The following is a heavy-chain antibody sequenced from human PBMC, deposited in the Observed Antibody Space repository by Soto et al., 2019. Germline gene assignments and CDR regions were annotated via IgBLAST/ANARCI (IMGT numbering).Heavy chain of an antibody. V-gene: IGHV4-31*03. CDR1: GGSISSGGYY. CDR3: ASSNGEGGVIVIPGFDY. J-gene: IGHJ4*02. Sequence: QVQLQESGPGLVKPSQTLSLTCTVSGGSISSGGYYWSWIRQHPGKGLEWIGYIYYSGSTYYNPSLESRVSISVDTSKNQFSLKLSSVTAAVTAVYYCASSNGEGGVIVIPGFDYWGQGSLVTVSS. D-gene: IGHD3-16*02. CDR2: IYYSGST.